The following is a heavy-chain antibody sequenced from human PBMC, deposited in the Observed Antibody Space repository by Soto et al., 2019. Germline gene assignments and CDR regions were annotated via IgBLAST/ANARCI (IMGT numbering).Heavy chain of an antibody. CDR1: GGSINNYY. J-gene: IGHJ3*01. CDR3: ARVLPGIAAAYDAFDV. V-gene: IGHV4-4*07. CDR2: VFTTGTT. Sequence: PSETLSLTCSVTGGSINNYYWSWVRQSAGKGLEWIGRVFTTGTTDYNPSLKGRVTISVDTSKNQFSLSLRSVTAADTAIYYCARVLPGIAAAYDAFDVWGQGTMVTVSS. D-gene: IGHD6-13*01.